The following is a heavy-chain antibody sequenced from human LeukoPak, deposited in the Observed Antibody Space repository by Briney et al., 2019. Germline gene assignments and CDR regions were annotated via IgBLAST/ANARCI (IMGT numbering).Heavy chain of an antibody. D-gene: IGHD2-21*02. CDR2: IFYSGST. CDR1: GVSISSDY. Sequence: SETLSLTCTVSGVSISSDYWSWIRQPPGKGLEWIGYIFYSGSTNYNPSLKSRVTISVDTSKNQFSLKLSSVTAADTAVYYYARDRVTGYAFDIWGQGTMVTLSS. J-gene: IGHJ3*02. CDR3: ARDRVTGYAFDI. V-gene: IGHV4-59*08.